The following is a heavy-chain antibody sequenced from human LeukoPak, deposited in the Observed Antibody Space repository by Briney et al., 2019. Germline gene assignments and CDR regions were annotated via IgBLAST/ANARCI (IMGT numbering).Heavy chain of an antibody. Sequence: GGSLRLSCAASGFTFSSYAMSWVRQAPGKGLEWVSAISGSGGSTYYADSVKGRFTISRDNSKNTLYLQMNSLRAEDTAAYYCAKVSPVVVVITGAFDIWGQGTMVTVSS. D-gene: IGHD3-22*01. CDR2: ISGSGGST. V-gene: IGHV3-23*01. CDR3: AKVSPVVVVITGAFDI. J-gene: IGHJ3*02. CDR1: GFTFSSYA.